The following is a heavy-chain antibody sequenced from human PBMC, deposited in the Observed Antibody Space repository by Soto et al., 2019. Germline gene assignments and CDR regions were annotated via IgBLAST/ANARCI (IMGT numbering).Heavy chain of an antibody. Sequence: QVQLVESGGGVVQPGRSLRLSCAASGFTFSSYGMHWVRQAPGKGLEWVAVISYDGSNKYYADSVKGRFTISRDNSKNTLYLQMNSLRAEDTAVYYCARKFLEWYNAMDVWGQGTTVTLSS. CDR1: GFTFSSYG. D-gene: IGHD3-3*01. CDR2: ISYDGSNK. CDR3: ARKFLEWYNAMDV. V-gene: IGHV3-30*03. J-gene: IGHJ6*02.